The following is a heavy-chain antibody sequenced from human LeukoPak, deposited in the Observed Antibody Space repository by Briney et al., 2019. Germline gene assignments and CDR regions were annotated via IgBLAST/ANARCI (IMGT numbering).Heavy chain of an antibody. CDR2: ISGSGGST. Sequence: PGGSLRLSCAASGFTFSSYAMSWVRQAPGKGLERVSAISGSGGSTYYADSVKGRFTISRDNSKNTLYLQMNSLRAEDTAVYYCAKQPYQLLLYYFDYWGQGTLVTVSS. CDR3: AKQPYQLLLYYFDY. J-gene: IGHJ4*02. V-gene: IGHV3-23*01. CDR1: GFTFSSYA. D-gene: IGHD2-2*01.